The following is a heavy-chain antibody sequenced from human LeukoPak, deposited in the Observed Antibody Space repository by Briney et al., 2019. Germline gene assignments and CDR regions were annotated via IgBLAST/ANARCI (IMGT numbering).Heavy chain of an antibody. V-gene: IGHV7-4-1*02. Sequence: ASVKVSCKASGYTFTSYAMNWVRQAPGQGLEWMGWINTNTGNPTYAQGFTGRFVFSLDTSVSTAYLQISSLKAEDTAVYYCARDKVTYYYDSSGYYPREKFGPWGQGTLVTVSS. CDR3: ARDKVTYYYDSSGYYPREKFGP. CDR1: GYTFTSYA. CDR2: INTNTGNP. D-gene: IGHD3-22*01. J-gene: IGHJ5*02.